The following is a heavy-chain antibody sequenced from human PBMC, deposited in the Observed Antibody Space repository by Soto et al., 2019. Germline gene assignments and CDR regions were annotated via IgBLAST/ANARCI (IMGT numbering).Heavy chain of an antibody. D-gene: IGHD6-19*01. V-gene: IGHV4-31*03. Sequence: SETLSLTCFVSGYSITAGGYYWSWIRHHPGKGLEWIGSFYSSGSIIYNPSLRSRVSISGDTSSNQFSMSLTSVTSADTARYYCARRYSSCSGWFHPGGQGTVVT. CDR2: FYSSGSI. CDR1: GYSITAGGYY. J-gene: IGHJ5*02. CDR3: ARRYSSCSGWFHP.